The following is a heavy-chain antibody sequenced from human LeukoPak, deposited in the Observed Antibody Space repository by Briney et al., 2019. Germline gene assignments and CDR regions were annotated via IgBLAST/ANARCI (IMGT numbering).Heavy chain of an antibody. D-gene: IGHD2-21*02. V-gene: IGHV3-15*01. CDR1: GFSFSDAW. J-gene: IGHJ4*02. Sequence: PGGSLRLSCAASGFSFSDAWMSWVRQAPGKGLEWVGHIKSKTDGGTTDYAAPVKGRFTITRDDSKNTLYLQMSSLKTEDTAVYYCATDRRYCGADCYSPYFDFWGQGILVTVSS. CDR2: IKSKTDGGTT. CDR3: ATDRRYCGADCYSPYFDF.